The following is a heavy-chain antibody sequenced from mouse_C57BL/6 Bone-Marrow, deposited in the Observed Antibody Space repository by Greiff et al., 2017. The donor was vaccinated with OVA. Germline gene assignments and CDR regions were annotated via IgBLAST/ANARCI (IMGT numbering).Heavy chain of an antibody. CDR1: GYTFTSYW. J-gene: IGHJ2*01. Sequence: VQLQQPGAELVKPGASVKLSCKASGYTFTSYWMHWVKQRPGQGLAWIGMIHPNSGSTNYNEKFKSKATLTVDNSSSTAYMQLRSRTSEDSAVYDCAREARWDDYFDYWGQGTTLTVSS. CDR2: IHPNSGST. V-gene: IGHV1-64*01. D-gene: IGHD3-2*02. CDR3: AREARWDDYFDY.